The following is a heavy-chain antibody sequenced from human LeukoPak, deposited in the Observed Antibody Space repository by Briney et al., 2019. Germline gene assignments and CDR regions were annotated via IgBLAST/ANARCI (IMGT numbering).Heavy chain of an antibody. CDR2: ISWNSGTI. V-gene: IGHV3-9*01. Sequence: PGRSLGLSCTVSGFTFDDYAMHWARHTPGKGLEWVSGISWNSGTIGYADSVKGRFTISRDNAKNSLYLQMKSLRAEDTALYYCVKDLGSSIRNPTFDYWGQGTLVTVSS. CDR1: GFTFDDYA. J-gene: IGHJ4*02. CDR3: VKDLGSSIRNPTFDY. D-gene: IGHD2-2*01.